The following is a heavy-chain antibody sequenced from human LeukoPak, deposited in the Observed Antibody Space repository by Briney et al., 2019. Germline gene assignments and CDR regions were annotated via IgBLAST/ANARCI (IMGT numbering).Heavy chain of an antibody. CDR2: TYYRSKWYN. CDR3: ARAMRIAAAGTFYFDY. Sequence: PSQTLSLTCAISGNSVSSNSAAWNWIRQSPSRGLEWLGRTYYRSKWYNDYAVSVKSQITINPDTSKNQFSLQLNSVTPEDTAVYYCARAMRIAAAGTFYFDYWGQGTLVTVSS. CDR1: GNSVSSNSAA. J-gene: IGHJ4*02. D-gene: IGHD6-25*01. V-gene: IGHV6-1*01.